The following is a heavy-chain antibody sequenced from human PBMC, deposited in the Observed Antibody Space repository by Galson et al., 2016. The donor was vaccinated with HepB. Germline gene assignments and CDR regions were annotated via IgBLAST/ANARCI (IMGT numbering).Heavy chain of an antibody. V-gene: IGHV3-23*01. D-gene: IGHD6-19*01. Sequence: LRLSCAASGFTFSNCPMIWVRQAPGKGLEWVATINYNGDNTHYADSVMGRFTISRDNFQNTLSLQMNSLRDDDTAVYYGVTWLQVHFDHWGQGILVTVSS. J-gene: IGHJ4*02. CDR3: VTWLQVHFDH. CDR1: GFTFSNCP. CDR2: INYNGDNT.